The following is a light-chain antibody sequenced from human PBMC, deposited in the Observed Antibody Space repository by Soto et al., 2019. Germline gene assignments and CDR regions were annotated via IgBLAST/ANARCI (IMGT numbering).Light chain of an antibody. J-gene: IGKJ4*01. V-gene: IGKV1-9*01. Sequence: DIQLTQSPSFLSASVGDRVTITCRASQGIRNYLAWYQQKPGKAPELLIYAASTLQSGVPSKFSGSGSGTEFTLTISSRQPEDFATYSCQHRHRYPVTFGGGTKVEIK. CDR3: QHRHRYPVT. CDR2: AAS. CDR1: QGIRNY.